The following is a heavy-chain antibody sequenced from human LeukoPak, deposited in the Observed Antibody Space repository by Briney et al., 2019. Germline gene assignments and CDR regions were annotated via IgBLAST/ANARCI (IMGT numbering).Heavy chain of an antibody. D-gene: IGHD2-8*01. CDR3: ARDGLGFCTIGVCYPWFDP. V-gene: IGHV1-69*05. CDR1: GGTFSSYA. Sequence: VASVKVSCKASGGTFSSYAISWVRQAPGQGLEWMGRIIPIFGTANYAQKFQGRVTITTDESTSTAYMELRSLRSDDTAGYYCARDGLGFCTIGVCYPWFDPWGKGTRVTVSS. CDR2: IIPIFGTA. J-gene: IGHJ5*02.